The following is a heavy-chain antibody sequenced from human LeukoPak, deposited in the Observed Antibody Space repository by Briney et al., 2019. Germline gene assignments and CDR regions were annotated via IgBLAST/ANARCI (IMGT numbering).Heavy chain of an antibody. D-gene: IGHD6-19*01. J-gene: IGHJ4*02. CDR3: ARDRWQWLN. CDR2: IYFSGST. CDR1: GGSISGHY. Sequence: XETLSLTCTVSGGSISGHYWTWIRQSPEKGLEWIGNIYFSGSTNYNPSLKSRVTISLDASKNQFSLKLNSVTAADTAVYYCARDRWQWLNWGQGTLVTVSS. V-gene: IGHV4-59*11.